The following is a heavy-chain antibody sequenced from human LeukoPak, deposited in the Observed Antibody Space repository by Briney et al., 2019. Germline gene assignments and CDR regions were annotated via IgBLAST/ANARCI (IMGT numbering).Heavy chain of an antibody. CDR3: ARDNGDSSSDDY. Sequence: TWGSLILSCAASGFTVSSNYMSWVRQAPGKGLEWVSVIYGGGTTYYADSVKGRFTISRDNSKNILYLQMNSLRAEDTAVYYCARDNGDSSSDDYWGQGTLVSVSS. CDR2: IYGGGTT. CDR1: GFTVSSNY. D-gene: IGHD6-13*01. J-gene: IGHJ4*02. V-gene: IGHV3-66*01.